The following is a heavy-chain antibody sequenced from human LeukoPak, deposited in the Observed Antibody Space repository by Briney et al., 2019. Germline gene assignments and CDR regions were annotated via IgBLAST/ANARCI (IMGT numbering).Heavy chain of an antibody. Sequence: GGSLRLSCAASGFTFTSYAMSWVRQAPGKGLEWVSAISGSAGSTNYADSVKGRFTISRDNSKNTLYLQMNSLRAEDTAVYYCAKRIGSGSSYGYYFDYWGQGTLVTVSS. J-gene: IGHJ4*02. V-gene: IGHV3-23*01. CDR3: AKRIGSGSSYGYYFDY. CDR2: ISGSAGST. D-gene: IGHD6-13*01. CDR1: GFTFTSYA.